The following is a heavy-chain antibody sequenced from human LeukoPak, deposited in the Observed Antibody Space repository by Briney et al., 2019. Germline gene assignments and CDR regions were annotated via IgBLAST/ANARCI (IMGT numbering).Heavy chain of an antibody. V-gene: IGHV3-23*01. CDR1: GFTFDDYA. D-gene: IGHD3-3*01. CDR3: AKRVRFLEWLLYTTSRALFDY. Sequence: GGSLRLSCAASGFTFDDYAMSWVRQAPGKGLEWVSAISGSGGSTYYADSVKGRFTISRDNSKNTLYLQMNSLRAEDTAVYYCAKRVRFLEWLLYTTSRALFDYWGQGTLVTVSS. CDR2: ISGSGGST. J-gene: IGHJ4*02.